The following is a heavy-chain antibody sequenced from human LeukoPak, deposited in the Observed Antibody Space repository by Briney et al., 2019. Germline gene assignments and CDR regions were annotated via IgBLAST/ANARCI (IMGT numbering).Heavy chain of an antibody. CDR3: ARAYDFWSGYCPFDY. CDR1: GYTFTGYY. V-gene: IGHV1-2*02. D-gene: IGHD3-3*01. Sequence: GASVKVSCKASGYTFTGYYMHWVRQAPGQGLEWMGWINPNSGGTNYAQKFQGRVTMTRDTSISTAYMELSRLRFDDTAVYYCARAYDFWSGYCPFDYWGQGTLVTVSS. J-gene: IGHJ4*02. CDR2: INPNSGGT.